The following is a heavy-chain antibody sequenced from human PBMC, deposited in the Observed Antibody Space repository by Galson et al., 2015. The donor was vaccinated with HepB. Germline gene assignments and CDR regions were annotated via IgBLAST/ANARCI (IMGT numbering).Heavy chain of an antibody. CDR2: IKSKTDGGTT. D-gene: IGHD2-2*01. V-gene: IGHV3-15*07. CDR1: GFTFSNAW. Sequence: SLRLSCAASGFTFSNAWMNWVRQAPGKGLEWVGRIKSKTDGGTTDYAAPVKGRFTISRDDSKNTLYLQMNSLKTEVTAVYYCTTRIVVVQQGDYWGQGTLVTVSS. J-gene: IGHJ4*02. CDR3: TTRIVVVQQGDY.